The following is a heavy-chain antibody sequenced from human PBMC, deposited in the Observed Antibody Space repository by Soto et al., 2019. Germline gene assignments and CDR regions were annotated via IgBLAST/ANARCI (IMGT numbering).Heavy chain of an antibody. D-gene: IGHD6-13*01. CDR3: VRDLAGGIPDY. CDR2: ISSRSSTI. J-gene: IGHJ4*02. V-gene: IGHV3-48*01. Sequence: EVQLVESGGGLVQPGGCLRVSCAVSGVTFSSYSMNWVRQAPGKGLEWVSYISSRSSTIYYADSVKGRFTISRDNAKNSLYLQMNSLRAEDTAVYYCVRDLAGGIPDYWGQATLVTVSS. CDR1: GVTFSSYS.